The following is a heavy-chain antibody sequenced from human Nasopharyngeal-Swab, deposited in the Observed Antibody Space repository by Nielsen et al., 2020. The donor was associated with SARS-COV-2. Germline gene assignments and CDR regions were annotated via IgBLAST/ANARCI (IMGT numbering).Heavy chain of an antibody. CDR2: IYYSGST. D-gene: IGHD6-19*01. CDR1: GGSISSSSYY. CDR3: ARLDIAVAGLGY. V-gene: IGHV4-39*01. J-gene: IGHJ4*02. Sequence: ETLSLTCTVSGGSISSSSYYWGWIRQPPGKGLEWIGSIYYSGSTYYNPSLKSRVTISVDTSKNQFSLKLSSVTAADTAVYYCARLDIAVAGLGYWGQGTLVTVSS.